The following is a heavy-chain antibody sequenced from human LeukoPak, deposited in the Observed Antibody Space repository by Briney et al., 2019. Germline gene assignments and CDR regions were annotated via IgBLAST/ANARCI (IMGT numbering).Heavy chain of an antibody. J-gene: IGHJ3*02. D-gene: IGHD3-22*01. CDR3: AKVRSFEYYDSSGYPDAFDI. Sequence: PGGSLRLSCSASGFTFSYYWLSWVRQAPGKGLEWVSAISGSGGSTYYADSVKGRFTISRDNSKNTLYLQMNSLRAEDTAVYYCAKVRSFEYYDSSGYPDAFDIWGQGAMVTVSS. V-gene: IGHV3-23*01. CDR2: ISGSGGST. CDR1: GFTFSYYW.